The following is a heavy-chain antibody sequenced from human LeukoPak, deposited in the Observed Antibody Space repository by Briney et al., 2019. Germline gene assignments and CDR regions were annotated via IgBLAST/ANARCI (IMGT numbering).Heavy chain of an antibody. J-gene: IGHJ4*02. CDR3: AKEGSNGDFDY. CDR2: ISYDGSNK. CDR1: GFTFSSYD. V-gene: IGHV3-30*18. Sequence: GGSLRLSCAASGFTFSSYDMHWVRQAPGKGLEWVTVISYDGSNKYYGDSVKGRFTISRDNSKNTLNLKMNSLRAEDTAVYYCAKEGSNGDFDYWGQGTLVTVSS. D-gene: IGHD1-26*01.